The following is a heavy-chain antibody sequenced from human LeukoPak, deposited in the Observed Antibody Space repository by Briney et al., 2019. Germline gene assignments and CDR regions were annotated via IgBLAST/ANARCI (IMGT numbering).Heavy chain of an antibody. J-gene: IGHJ5*02. CDR1: GGYISGHN. CDR3: ARGRYSAGDNWFDP. D-gene: IGHD3-9*01. Sequence: PSETLSLTCTVSGGYISGHNWSWIRQPAGKGLEWIGRIYSSGSTNYNPSLKSRVTMLIDTSKNQFSLKLSSVTAADTAVYYCARGRYSAGDNWFDPWGQGTLVTVSS. CDR2: IYSSGST. V-gene: IGHV4-4*07.